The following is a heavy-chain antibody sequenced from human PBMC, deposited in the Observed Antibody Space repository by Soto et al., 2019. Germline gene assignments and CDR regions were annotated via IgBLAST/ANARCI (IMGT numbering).Heavy chain of an antibody. CDR3: XXXPILRAXXXGFDY. CDR1: GFTFSSYG. J-gene: IGHJ4*02. V-gene: IGHV3-33*01. CDR2: IWYDGSNK. Sequence: QVQLVESGGGVVQPGRSLRLSCAASGFTFSSYGMHWVRQAPGKGLEWVAVIWYDGSNKYYADSVKGRFTISRDNXXXXXXXXXXXXXXXXXXXXXXXXXPILRAXXXGFDYWGQGTLVTVSS.